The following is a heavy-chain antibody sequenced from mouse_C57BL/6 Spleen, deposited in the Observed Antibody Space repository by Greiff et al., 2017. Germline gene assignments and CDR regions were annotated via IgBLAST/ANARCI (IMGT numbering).Heavy chain of an antibody. J-gene: IGHJ2*01. CDR2: INYDGSST. CDR1: GFTFSDYY. D-gene: IGHD4-1*01. Sequence: EVNVVESEGGLVQPGSSMKLSCTASGFTFSDYYMAWVRQVPEKGLEWVANINYDGSSTYYLVSLKSRFIISRDNAKTILYLQMSSLKSEDTATYYCARNWDEEYFDYWGQGTTLTVSS. V-gene: IGHV5-16*01. CDR3: ARNWDEEYFDY.